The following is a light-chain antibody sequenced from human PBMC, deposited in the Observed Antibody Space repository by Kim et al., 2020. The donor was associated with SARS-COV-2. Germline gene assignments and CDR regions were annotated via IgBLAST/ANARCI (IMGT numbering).Light chain of an antibody. CDR3: SSYTSSSLVV. CDR2: DVS. CDR1: SSDVGGYNY. Sequence: QSALTQPASVSGSSGQSITISCTGTSSDVGGYNYVSWYQQHPGKAPKLMIYDVSNRPSGVSNRFSGSKSGNTASLTISGLQAEDEADYYCSSYTSSSLVVFGGGTQLTVL. J-gene: IGLJ2*01. V-gene: IGLV2-14*03.